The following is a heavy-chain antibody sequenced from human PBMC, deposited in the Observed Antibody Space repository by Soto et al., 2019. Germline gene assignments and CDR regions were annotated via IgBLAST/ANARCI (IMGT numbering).Heavy chain of an antibody. CDR2: ISGSGGSK. CDR1: GFTFSSYA. J-gene: IGHJ4*02. Sequence: GGSLRLSCAASGFTFSSYAMSWVRQAPGKGLEWVSGISGSGGSKDYADSVKGRFTISRDNSKNTLYLQVNSLRAEDTAVYYCARENYGDFYFDYWGQGTPVTVSS. CDR3: ARENYGDFYFDY. V-gene: IGHV3-23*01. D-gene: IGHD4-17*01.